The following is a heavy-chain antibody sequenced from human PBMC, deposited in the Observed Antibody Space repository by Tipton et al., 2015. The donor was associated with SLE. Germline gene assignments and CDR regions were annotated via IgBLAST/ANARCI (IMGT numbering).Heavy chain of an antibody. V-gene: IGHV4-4*07. D-gene: IGHD3-10*01. CDR2: IYTSGST. J-gene: IGHJ6*03. CDR1: GGSISSYY. Sequence: TLSLTCTVSGGSISSYYWRWIRQPAGKGLGWIGRIYTSGSTNYNPSLKSRVTMSVDTSKNQFSLKLSSVTAADTAVYYCASGERVRGVSYYYYYMDVWGKGTTVTVSS. CDR3: ASGERVRGVSYYYYYMDV.